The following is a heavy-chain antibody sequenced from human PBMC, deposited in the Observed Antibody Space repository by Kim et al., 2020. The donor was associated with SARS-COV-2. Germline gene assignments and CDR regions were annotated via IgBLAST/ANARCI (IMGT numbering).Heavy chain of an antibody. CDR2: IYPGDSDT. Sequence: GESLKISCKGSGYSFTSYWIGWVRQMPGKGLEWMGIIYPGDSDTRYSPSFQGQVTISADKSISTAYLQWSSLKASDTAMYYCARALWGFLEWLSRPDFDGMDVWGQGTTVTVSS. CDR3: ARALWGFLEWLSRPDFDGMDV. D-gene: IGHD3-3*01. J-gene: IGHJ6*02. V-gene: IGHV5-51*01. CDR1: GYSFTSYW.